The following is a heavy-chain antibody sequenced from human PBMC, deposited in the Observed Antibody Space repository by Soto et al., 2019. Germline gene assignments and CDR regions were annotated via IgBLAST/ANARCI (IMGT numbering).Heavy chain of an antibody. CDR3: GSGGPYSFNSSSIDH. D-gene: IGHD6-6*01. CDR1: GYTFTSYD. V-gene: IGHV1-8*01. J-gene: IGHJ4*02. Sequence: QVQLVQSGAEVKQPGASAKVSCKASGYTFTSYDITWVRQASGQGLEWMGWMNPNSGNTGYAQKFKSRVTMTRETSTSTAYMELSSLRSEDTAVYYCGSGGPYSFNSSSIDHWGQGTLVTVSS. CDR2: MNPNSGNT.